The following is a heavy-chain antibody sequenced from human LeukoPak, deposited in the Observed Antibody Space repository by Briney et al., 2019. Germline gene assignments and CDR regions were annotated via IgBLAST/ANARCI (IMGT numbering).Heavy chain of an antibody. CDR3: ARRGSSWYAAVY. CDR1: GFTFSSYW. CDR2: IKQDGSEK. Sequence: PGGSLRLSCAASGFTFSSYWMTWARQAPGKGLEWVANIKQDGSEKYYVDSVKGGFTISRDNAKNSLYLQMNSLRAEDTAVYYCARRGSSWYAAVYWGQGTLVTVSS. J-gene: IGHJ4*02. V-gene: IGHV3-7*02. D-gene: IGHD6-13*01.